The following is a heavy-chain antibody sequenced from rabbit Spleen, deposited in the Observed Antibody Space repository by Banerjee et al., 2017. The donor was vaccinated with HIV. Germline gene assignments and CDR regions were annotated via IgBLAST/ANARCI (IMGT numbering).Heavy chain of an antibody. V-gene: IGHV1S40*01. CDR3: ARDGAGSSYFNL. D-gene: IGHD8-1*01. J-gene: IGHJ4*01. Sequence: QSLEESGGDLVKPGASLTLTCTASGVSFSLSSYMCWVRQAPGKGLEWIACIDSGSSGFTYFATWAIGRFTCSKPSSTTVTLQMTRLTAADTATYFCARDGAGSSYFNLWGQGTLVTVS. CDR2: IDSGSSGFT. CDR1: GVSFSLSSY.